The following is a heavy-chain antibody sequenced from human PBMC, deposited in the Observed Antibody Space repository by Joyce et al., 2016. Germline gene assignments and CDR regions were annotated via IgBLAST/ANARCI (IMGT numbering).Heavy chain of an antibody. CDR2: IYYRGST. CDR1: GGSISSSNYF. CDR3: ASELRHGTTSYFDS. V-gene: IGHV4-39*01. Sequence: QLQLQESGPGLVKPSETLSLNCGVSGGSISSSNYFWSWIRQPPGKGLEWIGTIYYRGSTYYIPSLKSRATMSVDTSKNQFSLKLTSVTAADTAVYFCASELRHGTTSYFDSWGQGTPVTVSS. D-gene: IGHD1-7*01. J-gene: IGHJ4*02.